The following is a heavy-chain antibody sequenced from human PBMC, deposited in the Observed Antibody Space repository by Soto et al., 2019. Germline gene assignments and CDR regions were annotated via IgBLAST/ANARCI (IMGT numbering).Heavy chain of an antibody. J-gene: IGHJ3*02. Sequence: QVQLVESGGGVVQPGRSLRLSCAASGFTFSSYAMHWVRQAPGKGLEWVAVISYDGSNKYYADSVKGRFTISRDNSKNTLYLQMNSLRAEDTAVYYCARDRMADGHDAFDIWGQGTMVTVSS. CDR1: GFTFSSYA. V-gene: IGHV3-30-3*01. D-gene: IGHD2-8*01. CDR2: ISYDGSNK. CDR3: ARDRMADGHDAFDI.